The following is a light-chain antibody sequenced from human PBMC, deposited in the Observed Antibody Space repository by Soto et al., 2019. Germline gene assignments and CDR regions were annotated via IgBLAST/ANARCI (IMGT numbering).Light chain of an antibody. V-gene: IGLV1-44*01. CDR3: AAWDDGLNGYV. CDR1: SSNIGSNT. CDR2: SNN. J-gene: IGLJ1*01. Sequence: QSVLTQPPSASGTPGQRVTISCSGSSSNIGSNTVNWYQQLPGTAPKLLIYSNNQRPSGVPDRFSGSKSGTSASLAISGLQSEDEAAYYCAAWDDGLNGYVFGTGTKVTVL.